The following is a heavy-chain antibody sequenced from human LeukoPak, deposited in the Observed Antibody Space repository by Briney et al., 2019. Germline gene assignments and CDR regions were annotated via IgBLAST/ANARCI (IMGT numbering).Heavy chain of an antibody. V-gene: IGHV3-7*03. CDR3: ARVRLCGTSAFDI. CDR1: GFTFSDYW. Sequence: GGSLRLSCAASGFTFSDYWMGWVRQAPGKGLEWVANIKQDGSEKHDVDSVKGRITISRDNAKNSLYLRMNSLRAEDTAVYYCARVRLCGTSAFDIWGQGTMVTVSS. D-gene: IGHD1-26*01. CDR2: IKQDGSEK. J-gene: IGHJ3*02.